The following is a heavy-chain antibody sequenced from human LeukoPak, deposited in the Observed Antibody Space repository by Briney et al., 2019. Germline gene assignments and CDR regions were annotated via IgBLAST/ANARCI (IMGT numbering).Heavy chain of an antibody. Sequence: ASVKVSCKASGYTFTGYYMHWVRQAPGQGLEWMGWIKPNSGGTNYAQKFQGRVTMTRDTSISTAYMELSRLRSDDTAVYYCARDIYCSSTSCYTSFDPWGQGTLVTVSS. CDR1: GYTFTGYY. D-gene: IGHD2-2*02. J-gene: IGHJ5*02. V-gene: IGHV1-2*02. CDR2: IKPNSGGT. CDR3: ARDIYCSSTSCYTSFDP.